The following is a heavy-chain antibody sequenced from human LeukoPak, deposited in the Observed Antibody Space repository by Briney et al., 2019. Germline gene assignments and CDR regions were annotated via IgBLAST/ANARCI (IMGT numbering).Heavy chain of an antibody. J-gene: IGHJ4*02. D-gene: IGHD2-8*01. CDR2: MYTSGST. CDR1: GGSISSYY. Sequence: SETLSLTCTVSGGSISSYYWTWIRQSAGKGLEWIGRMYTSGSTKYSPSFESRVTMSGDASKNQFSLRLNSVTAADTAVYFCARGYCTNGVCSTGPTQAWGQGSLVTVPS. V-gene: IGHV4-4*07. CDR3: ARGYCTNGVCSTGPTQA.